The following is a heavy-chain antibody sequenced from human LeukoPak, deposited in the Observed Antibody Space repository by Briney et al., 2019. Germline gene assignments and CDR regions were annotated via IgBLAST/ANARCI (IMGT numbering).Heavy chain of an antibody. CDR2: IWYDGSNK. CDR3: GRGYYGDYGYGMDV. CDR1: GFTFSSYG. J-gene: IGHJ6*02. V-gene: IGHV3-33*01. D-gene: IGHD4-17*01. Sequence: GRSLRLSCAASGFTFSSYGIHWVRQAPGKGLEWVAVIWYDGSNKYYADSVKGRFTISRDNSKNTLYLQMNSLRAEDTAVYYCGRGYYGDYGYGMDVWGRGTTVTVSS.